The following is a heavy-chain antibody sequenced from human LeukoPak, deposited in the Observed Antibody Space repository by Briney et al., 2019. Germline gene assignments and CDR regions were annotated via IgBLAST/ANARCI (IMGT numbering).Heavy chain of an antibody. Sequence: SETLSLTCIVCGGSMNNYYWSWIRQPPGKGLEWIAYIHYTGITNYSPFLKSRVTISLDTSKSQFSLKLNSVTAADTAFYYCARILEGSGATFDIWGQGTMVTVSS. J-gene: IGHJ3*02. D-gene: IGHD6-25*01. V-gene: IGHV4-59*01. CDR2: IHYTGIT. CDR1: GGSMNNYY. CDR3: ARILEGSGATFDI.